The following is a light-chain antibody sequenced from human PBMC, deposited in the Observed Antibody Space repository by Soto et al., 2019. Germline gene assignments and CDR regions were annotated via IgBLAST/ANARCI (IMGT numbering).Light chain of an antibody. J-gene: IGKJ5*01. V-gene: IGKV3-11*01. CDR1: QSVSSY. CDR3: QQLSTRPPVT. Sequence: ETVLTLYRANLRRIRGERATRSCRASQSVSSYLAWYQQRPGQAPRLLIYDASNRATGIPARFSGSGSGTDFTLTICSLEAEDFAIYYCQQLSTRPPVTFSQGTRLEIK. CDR2: DAS.